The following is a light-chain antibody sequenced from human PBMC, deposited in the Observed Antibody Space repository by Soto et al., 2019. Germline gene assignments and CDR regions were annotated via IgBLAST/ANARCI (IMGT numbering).Light chain of an antibody. Sequence: QSVLTQPASVSGSPGQSITSSCTGASSDVGGYNYVSWYQQHPGKAPKVMIYDVRNRPSGVSNRFSGSKSGNTASLTISGLQAEDEADYYCSSYTSSSTPYVFGTGTKVPVL. V-gene: IGLV2-14*01. J-gene: IGLJ1*01. CDR1: SSDVGGYNY. CDR2: DVR. CDR3: SSYTSSSTPYV.